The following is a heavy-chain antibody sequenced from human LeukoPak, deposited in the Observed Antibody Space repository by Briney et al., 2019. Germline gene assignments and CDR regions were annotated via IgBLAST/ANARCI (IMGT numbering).Heavy chain of an antibody. CDR1: GGSISSYY. V-gene: IGHV4-59*01. Sequence: SETLSLTCTVSGGSISSYYWSWIRQPPGKGLEWIGYIYYSGSTNYNPSLKSRVTISVDTSKNQFSLKLSSVTAADTAVYYCARGPTYPYYFDYWGQGTLVTVSS. CDR2: IYYSGST. J-gene: IGHJ4*02. CDR3: ARGPTYPYYFDY.